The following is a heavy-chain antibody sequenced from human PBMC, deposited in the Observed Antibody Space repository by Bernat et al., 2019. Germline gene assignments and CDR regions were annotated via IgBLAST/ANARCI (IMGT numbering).Heavy chain of an antibody. D-gene: IGHD6-6*01. CDR1: GGSFSGYY. CDR2: INHSGST. J-gene: IGHJ3*02. V-gene: IGHV4-34*01. CDR3: ARESSSSSGLGAFDI. Sequence: QVQLQQWGAGLLKPSETLSLTCAVYGGSFSGYYWSWIRQPPGKGLEWIGEINHSGSTNYNPSLKSRVTISVDTSKNQFSLKLSSVTAADTAVYYCARESSSSSGLGAFDIWGQGTMVTVSS.